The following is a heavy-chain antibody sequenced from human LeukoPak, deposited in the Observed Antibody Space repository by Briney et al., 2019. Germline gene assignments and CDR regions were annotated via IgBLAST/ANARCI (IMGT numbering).Heavy chain of an antibody. CDR2: IRYDGSNK. CDR3: AKDLFSSSSRSPIWFDP. D-gene: IGHD6-13*01. Sequence: GGSLRLSCAASGFTFSSYGMHWVRQAPGKGLGWVAFIRYDGSNKYYADSVKGRFTISRDNSKNTLYLQMNSLRAEDTAVYYCAKDLFSSSSRSPIWFDPWGQGTLVTVSS. J-gene: IGHJ5*02. CDR1: GFTFSSYG. V-gene: IGHV3-30*02.